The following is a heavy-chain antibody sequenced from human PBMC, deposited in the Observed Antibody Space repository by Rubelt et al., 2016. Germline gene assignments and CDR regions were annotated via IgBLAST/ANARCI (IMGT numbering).Heavy chain of an antibody. CDR1: GFTFSSYW. D-gene: IGHD3-10*01. Sequence: EVQLVESGGGLVQPGGSLRVSCAASGFTFSSYWMSWVRQAPGKGLEWVANIKQDGSEKYYVDSVKGRFTISRDNAKNSLYLKMDILRAEDTAVEYCARPGGGYWGQGTLVTVSS. V-gene: IGHV3-7*02. CDR2: IKQDGSEK. J-gene: IGHJ4*02. CDR3: ARPGGGY.